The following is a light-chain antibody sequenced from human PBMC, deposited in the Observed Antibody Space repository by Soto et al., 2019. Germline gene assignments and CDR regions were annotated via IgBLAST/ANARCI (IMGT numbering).Light chain of an antibody. Sequence: EIVLTQSPGTLSLSPGQRATLSCRASQTVRSSYLAWYQQNPRHAPSLLIYGASTRATGLPDRFRGSGSGTEFTLTISSLEPEDFTVYYCQQYGSSPFTFGPGTKVDFK. V-gene: IGKV3-20*01. CDR1: QTVRSSY. CDR3: QQYGSSPFT. J-gene: IGKJ3*01. CDR2: GAS.